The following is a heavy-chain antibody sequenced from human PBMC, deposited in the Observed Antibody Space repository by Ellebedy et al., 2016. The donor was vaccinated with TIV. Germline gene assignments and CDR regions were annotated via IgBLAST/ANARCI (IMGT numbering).Heavy chain of an antibody. CDR1: GGSISSSSYF. D-gene: IGHD3-10*01. Sequence: MPGGSLRLSCTVSGGSISSSSYFWGWIRQPPGKGLEWIGNIFYSGSTYYKSSLKSRITISLDRSKNQFSLSLSSVTAADTAVYFCARDEGGSGSLSYWGQGTLVTVSS. V-gene: IGHV4-39*07. J-gene: IGHJ4*02. CDR3: ARDEGGSGSLSY. CDR2: IFYSGST.